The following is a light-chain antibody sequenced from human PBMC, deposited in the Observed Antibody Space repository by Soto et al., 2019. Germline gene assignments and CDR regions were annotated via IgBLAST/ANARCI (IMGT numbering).Light chain of an antibody. Sequence: EIVLTQSPGTLSLSPGERATLSCRASQSVRSNYLAWYQQKPGQAPRFLIYDASSRATGIPDRFSGSGSGTDFTLTISRLEPEDFAVYYCQQYGSSPLTFGGGTRWIS. CDR1: QSVRSNY. CDR3: QQYGSSPLT. CDR2: DAS. V-gene: IGKV3-20*01. J-gene: IGKJ4*01.